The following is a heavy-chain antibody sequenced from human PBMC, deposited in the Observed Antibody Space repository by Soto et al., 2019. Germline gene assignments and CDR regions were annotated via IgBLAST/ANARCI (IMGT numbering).Heavy chain of an antibody. D-gene: IGHD5-12*01. CDR3: ARRIVATETLDY. V-gene: IGHV1-18*01. CDR1: GYTFTSYG. Sequence: ASVKVSCKASGYTFTSYGISWVRQAPGQGLEWMGWISAYNGNTNYAQKFQGKVTMTTDTSTSTAYMELRSLRSDDTAVYYCARRIVATETLDYWGQGTLVTVSS. J-gene: IGHJ4*02. CDR2: ISAYNGNT.